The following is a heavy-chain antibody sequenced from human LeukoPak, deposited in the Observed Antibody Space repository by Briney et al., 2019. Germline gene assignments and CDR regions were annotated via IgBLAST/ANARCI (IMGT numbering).Heavy chain of an antibody. V-gene: IGHV1-2*06. CDR3: ASRGAIVLMVCASDEFDY. CDR1: GYTFTGYY. J-gene: IGHJ4*02. Sequence: GASVKVSCKASGYTFTGYYMHWVRQAPGQGLEWMGRINPNSGGTNYAQKFQGRVTMTRDTSISTAYMELSRLRSDDTAVYYCASRGAIVLMVCASDEFDYWGQGTLVTVSS. CDR2: INPNSGGT. D-gene: IGHD2-8*01.